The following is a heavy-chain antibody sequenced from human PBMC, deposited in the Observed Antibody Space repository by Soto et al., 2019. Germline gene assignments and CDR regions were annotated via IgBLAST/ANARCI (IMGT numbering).Heavy chain of an antibody. CDR3: AKTITTMGVSTRSRGALIDN. Sequence: QVQLVESGGGVVQPGGSLRLSCVASGFTFSSYGMHWVRQAPGKGLEWVSVISYEGENKYYADSVKGRLTISRDNAENALSLLRNSLKPDDTALYYCAKTITTMGVSTRSRGALIDNWGQGTLVSVSS. D-gene: IGHD3-3*01. V-gene: IGHV3-30*18. J-gene: IGHJ4*02. CDR2: ISYEGENK. CDR1: GFTFSSYG.